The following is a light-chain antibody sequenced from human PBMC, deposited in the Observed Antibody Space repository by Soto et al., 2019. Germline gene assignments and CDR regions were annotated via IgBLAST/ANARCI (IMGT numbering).Light chain of an antibody. CDR3: QQYNNLPFS. J-gene: IGKJ5*01. CDR2: DVS. Sequence: EIVMTQYPATLSVSPGERSTLSCMAGQGVTTNFAWYQQKSGQSPRLLIYDVSIRATGVPARFSGTGSETDFTLTISGLQSEDSAVYFCQQYNNLPFSFGQGTRLEIK. V-gene: IGKV3-15*01. CDR1: QGVTTN.